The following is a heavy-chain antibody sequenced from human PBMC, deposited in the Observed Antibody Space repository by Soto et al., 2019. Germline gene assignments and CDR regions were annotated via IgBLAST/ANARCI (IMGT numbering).Heavy chain of an antibody. CDR2: VSHDGRNT. J-gene: IGHJ4*02. Sequence: LVGLGGAVVNLGGPLRSPCEPPGLPFVDNPLNWVRRLPGKGLGWVAVVSHDGRNTNYAAPVKGRFTISRDSSKNTVSLEMTSLRAEDTAVYYCAKGGRQWLVTSDFNYWGQGALVTVSS. CDR1: GLPFVDNP. CDR3: AKGGRQWLVTSDFNY. V-gene: IGHV3-30*18. D-gene: IGHD6-19*01.